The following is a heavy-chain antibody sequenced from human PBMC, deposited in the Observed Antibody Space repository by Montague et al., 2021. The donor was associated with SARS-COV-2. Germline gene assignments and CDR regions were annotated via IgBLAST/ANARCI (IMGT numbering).Heavy chain of an antibody. CDR1: GGPMDSYY. V-gene: IGHV4-59*08. D-gene: IGHD2-21*02. CDR3: ARHGPFVVVTAIHDTFDI. J-gene: IGHJ3*02. Sequence: SETLSLTCTVSGGPMDSYYWSWIRQAPGKGLEWIGWIYYSGSSYSHPSLKSRVTISVDTSKDQSSLKLGSVTAADTAVYYCARHGPFVVVTAIHDTFDIWGQGTMVTVSS. CDR2: IYYSGSS.